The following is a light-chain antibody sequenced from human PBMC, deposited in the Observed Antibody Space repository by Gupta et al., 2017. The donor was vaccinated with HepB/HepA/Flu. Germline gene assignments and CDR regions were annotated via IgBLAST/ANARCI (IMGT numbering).Light chain of an antibody. Sequence: SYELTQPPSVSVSPGQTASITCSGDKLGDKYACWYQQKPGQSPGLVSYHDSKRPSGIPERGAASNSGNKANMPISGTQAMDDADEYCQEWDGSTYGVFGGGTKLTVL. V-gene: IGLV3-1*01. CDR2: HDS. CDR3: QEWDGSTYGV. J-gene: IGLJ2*01. CDR1: KLGDKY.